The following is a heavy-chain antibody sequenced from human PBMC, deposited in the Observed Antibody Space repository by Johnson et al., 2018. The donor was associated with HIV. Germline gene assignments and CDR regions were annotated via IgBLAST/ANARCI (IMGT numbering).Heavy chain of an antibody. V-gene: IGHV3-30*18. CDR3: AKDKFMFLDNPVDAFDV. Sequence: QVQLVESGGGVVRPGGSLRLSCAASGFTFDDYGMHWVRQAPGKGLEWVAVISFDGSHKYYTDSVKGLSTISRDNSNNTLYLHMNSLRPDDPGVYYCAKDKFMFLDNPVDAFDVWGQGTMVSVSS. CDR1: GFTFDDYG. D-gene: IGHD3/OR15-3a*01. CDR2: ISFDGSHK. J-gene: IGHJ3*01.